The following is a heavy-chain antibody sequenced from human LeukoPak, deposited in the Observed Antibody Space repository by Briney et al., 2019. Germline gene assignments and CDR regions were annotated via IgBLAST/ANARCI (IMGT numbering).Heavy chain of an antibody. V-gene: IGHV1-46*01. CDR2: INPSGGST. CDR3: ARGYCSGGSCYPPYYYYYMDV. J-gene: IGHJ6*03. CDR1: GYTFTSYY. D-gene: IGHD2-15*01. Sequence: ASVKVSCKASGYTFTSYYMHWVRQAPGQGLEWMGIINPSGGSTRYAQKFQGRVTITADESTSTAYMELSSLRSEDTAVYYCARGYCSGGSCYPPYYYYYMDVWGKGTTVTISS.